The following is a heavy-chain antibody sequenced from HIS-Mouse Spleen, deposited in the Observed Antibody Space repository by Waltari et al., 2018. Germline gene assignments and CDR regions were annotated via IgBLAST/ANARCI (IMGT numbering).Heavy chain of an antibody. CDR1: GFTFSSYG. J-gene: IGHJ4*02. D-gene: IGHD2-21*01. V-gene: IGHV3-30*18. CDR2: ISYDGSNK. CDR3: AKIGDGRKQSVDY. Sequence: QVQLVESGGGVVQPGRSLRLSCAASGFTFSSYGMHWVRQAPGKGLEWVAVISYDGSNKYYADSVKGRFTISRDNSKNTLYLQMNSLRAEDTAVYYCAKIGDGRKQSVDYWGQGTLVTVSS.